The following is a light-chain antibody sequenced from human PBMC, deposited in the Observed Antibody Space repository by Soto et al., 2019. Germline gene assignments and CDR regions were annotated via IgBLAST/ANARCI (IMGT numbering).Light chain of an antibody. CDR1: SSNIGAGYD. J-gene: IGLJ1*01. V-gene: IGLV1-40*01. CDR2: GNS. Sequence: QSALTQPPSVSGAPGQRVTISCTGSSSNIGAGYDVHWYQQLPGTAPKLLIYGNSNRPSGVPDRFSGSKSGTSASLAITGLQNVDEAYYDCQSYHSSLSGSYVYGTGTTVTVL. CDR3: QSYHSSLSGSYV.